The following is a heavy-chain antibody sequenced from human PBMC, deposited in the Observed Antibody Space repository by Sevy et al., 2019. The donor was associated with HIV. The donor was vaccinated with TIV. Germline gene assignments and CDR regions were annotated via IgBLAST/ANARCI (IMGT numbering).Heavy chain of an antibody. CDR3: ARHAREAWRGSGVYYNVTDGFDP. CDR2: IITKNHGGTP. V-gene: IGHV3-49*04. D-gene: IGHD3-10*01. Sequence: GGSLRLSCAASGFTFITYNMNWVRQAPGKGLDWVGFIITKNHGGTPEYGASVKGRFTISRDDSKNTIYLQMHSLKTEDTGIYYGARHAREAWRGSGVYYNVTDGFDPWGQGTLVTVSS. J-gene: IGHJ5*02. CDR1: GFTFITYN.